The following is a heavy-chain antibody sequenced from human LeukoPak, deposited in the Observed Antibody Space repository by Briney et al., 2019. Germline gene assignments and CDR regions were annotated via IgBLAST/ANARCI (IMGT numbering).Heavy chain of an antibody. D-gene: IGHD3-22*01. Sequence: SETLSLTCAVYGGSFSGYYWSWIRQPPGKGLEWIGEINHSGSTNYNPSLKSRVTISVDTSKNQFSLKLSSVTAADTAVYYCARVRYYYDSSGYYQRLYYYYYMDVWGKGTTVTVSS. J-gene: IGHJ6*03. CDR2: INHSGST. CDR1: GGSFSGYY. CDR3: ARVRYYYDSSGYYQRLYYYYYMDV. V-gene: IGHV4-34*01.